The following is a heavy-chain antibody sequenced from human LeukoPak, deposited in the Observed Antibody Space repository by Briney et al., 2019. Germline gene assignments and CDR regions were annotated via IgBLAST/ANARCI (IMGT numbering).Heavy chain of an antibody. D-gene: IGHD1-1*01. J-gene: IGHJ4*02. V-gene: IGHV3-15*01. CDR1: GFTFSNAW. CDR2: IKSKTDGGTT. Sequence: SGGSLRLSCAASGFTFSNAWMSWVRQAPGKGLEWVGRIKSKTDGGTTDYAAPGKGRFTISRDDSKNTLYLQMNRLKTEDTAMYYCTTGRGNDGGYWGQGTPVTVSS. CDR3: TTGRGNDGGY.